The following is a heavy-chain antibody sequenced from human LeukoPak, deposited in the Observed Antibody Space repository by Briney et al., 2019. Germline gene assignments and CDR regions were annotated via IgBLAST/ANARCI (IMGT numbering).Heavy chain of an antibody. CDR3: AKARSYSYGVGYFDY. Sequence: GGSLRLSCAASGFTFSSYAMSWVRQAPGKGLEWVSAISGSGGSIYYADSVKGRFTISRDNSKNTLYLQMNSLRAEDTAVYYCAKARSYSYGVGYFDYWGQGTLVTVSS. J-gene: IGHJ4*02. CDR1: GFTFSSYA. CDR2: ISGSGGSI. V-gene: IGHV3-23*01. D-gene: IGHD5-18*01.